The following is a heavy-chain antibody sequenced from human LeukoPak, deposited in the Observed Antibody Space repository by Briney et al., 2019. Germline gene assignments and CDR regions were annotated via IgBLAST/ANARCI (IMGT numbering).Heavy chain of an antibody. CDR2: ISSGTTT. J-gene: IGHJ6*03. CDR3: ARGQLTAYYMDV. Sequence: PGGSLRLSCAASGFTFSSYAMSWVRQAPGKGLEWVSHISSGTTTYYADSVKGRFTISRDNAKNSLYLQMNSLRDEDTAVYYCARGQLTAYYMDVWGNGTTVTVSS. CDR1: GFTFSSYA. D-gene: IGHD1-1*01. V-gene: IGHV3-48*02.